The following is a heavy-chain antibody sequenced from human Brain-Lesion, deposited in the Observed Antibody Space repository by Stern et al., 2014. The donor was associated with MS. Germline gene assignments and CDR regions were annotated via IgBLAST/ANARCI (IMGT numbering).Heavy chain of an antibody. D-gene: IGHD2-2*01. CDR1: GGSISSGGYY. CDR3: ARGRVVPGFQYYATDV. CDR2: IFNSGST. V-gene: IGHV4-61*02. Sequence: QVQLQESGPGLVKPSQTLSLSCTVSGGSISSGGYYWSWIRQPAGKGLEWIGRIFNSGSTTYNPPLKSRVTISIDTSKNQFSRRLNSMTAADTAVYYCARGRVVPGFQYYATDVWGQGTTVIVSS. J-gene: IGHJ6*02.